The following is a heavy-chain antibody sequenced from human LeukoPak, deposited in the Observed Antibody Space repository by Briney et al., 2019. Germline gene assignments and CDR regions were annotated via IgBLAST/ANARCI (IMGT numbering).Heavy chain of an antibody. D-gene: IGHD3-22*01. V-gene: IGHV3-48*03. CDR3: ARAVDSLIVVVRPVDY. Sequence: GGSLRLSCAASGFTFSNYEMNWVRQAPGKGLEWVSYISSSGSTIYYADSVKGRFTISRDNGKNSLYLQMNSLRAEDTAVYYCARAVDSLIVVVRPVDYWGQGTLVTVSS. CDR1: GFTFSNYE. CDR2: ISSSGSTI. J-gene: IGHJ4*02.